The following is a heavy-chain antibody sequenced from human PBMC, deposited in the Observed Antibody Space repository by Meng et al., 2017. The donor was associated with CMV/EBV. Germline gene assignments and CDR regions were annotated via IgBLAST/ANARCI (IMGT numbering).Heavy chain of an antibody. D-gene: IGHD4-17*01. CDR2: IWYDGSNK. J-gene: IGHJ4*02. V-gene: IGHV3-33*01. CDR3: ARDLVGGAVTTVDY. Sequence: GGSLRLSCAASGFTFSSYGMHWVRQAPGKGLEWVAVIWYDGSNKYYADSVKGRFTISRDNSKNTLYLQMNSLRAEDTAVYYCARDLVGGAVTTVDYWGQGTLVTVSS. CDR1: GFTFSSYG.